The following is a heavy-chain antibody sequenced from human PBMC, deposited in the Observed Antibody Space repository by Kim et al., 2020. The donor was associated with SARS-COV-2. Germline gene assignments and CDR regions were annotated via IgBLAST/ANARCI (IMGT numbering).Heavy chain of an antibody. CDR1: GGSISSYY. J-gene: IGHJ4*02. CDR3: ARSQVYYYDSSGYDY. V-gene: IGHV4-59*08. D-gene: IGHD3-22*01. Sequence: SETLSLTCTVSGGSISSYYWSWIRQPPGKGLEWIGYIYYSGSTNYNPSLKSRVTISVDTSKNQFSLKLSSVTAADTAVYYCARSQVYYYDSSGYDYWGQGTLVTVSS. CDR2: IYYSGST.